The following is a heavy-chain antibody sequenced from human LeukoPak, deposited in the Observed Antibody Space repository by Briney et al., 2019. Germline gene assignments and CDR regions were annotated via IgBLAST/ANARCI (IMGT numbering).Heavy chain of an antibody. Sequence: QTGGSLRLSCAASGFTFSSYEMNWVRQAPGKGLEWVSYISSSGSTIYYADSVKGRFTISRDNAKNSLYLQMNSLRAEDTAVYYCATRWLQFIYHGMDVWGQGTTVTVSS. D-gene: IGHD5-24*01. CDR2: ISSSGSTI. CDR3: ATRWLQFIYHGMDV. J-gene: IGHJ6*02. CDR1: GFTFSSYE. V-gene: IGHV3-48*03.